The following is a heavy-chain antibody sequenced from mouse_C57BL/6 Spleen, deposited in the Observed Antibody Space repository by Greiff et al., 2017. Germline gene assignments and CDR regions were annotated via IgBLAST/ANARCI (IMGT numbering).Heavy chain of an antibody. CDR3: ARFYYGSSYGYFDY. V-gene: IGHV1-18*01. D-gene: IGHD1-1*01. Sequence: VQLKESGPELVKPGASVKIPCKASGYTFTDYNMDWVKQSHGKSLEWIGDINPNNGGTIYNQKFKGKATLTVDKSSSTAYMELRSLTSEDTAVYYCARFYYGSSYGYFDYWGQGTTLTVSS. J-gene: IGHJ2*01. CDR1: GYTFTDYN. CDR2: INPNNGGT.